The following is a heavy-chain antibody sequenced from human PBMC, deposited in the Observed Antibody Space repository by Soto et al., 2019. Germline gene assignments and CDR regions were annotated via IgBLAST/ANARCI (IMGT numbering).Heavy chain of an antibody. J-gene: IGHJ4*02. CDR2: IYYSGST. D-gene: IGHD2-2*01. V-gene: IGHV4-30-4*01. CDR3: ATTGYQLLDFDY. Sequence: SETLSLTCTVSGGSISSGDYYWSWIRQPPGKGLEWIGYIYYSGSTYYNPSLKSRVTISVDTSKNQFSLKLSSVTAADTAVYYCATTGYQLLDFDYWGQGTLVTVSS. CDR1: GGSISSGDYY.